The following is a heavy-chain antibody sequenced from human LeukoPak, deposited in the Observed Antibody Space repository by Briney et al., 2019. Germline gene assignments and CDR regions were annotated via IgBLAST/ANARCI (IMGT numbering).Heavy chain of an antibody. Sequence: GGSLRLSCAASGFTFSDYYMSWIRQAPGKGLEWVSYISSSGSTIYYADSVKGRFTISRDNAKNSLYLQMNSLRADDTAVYYCATRTTVTTEGSFPLYYWGQGTLVTVSS. J-gene: IGHJ4*02. V-gene: IGHV3-11*01. CDR1: GFTFSDYY. CDR3: ATRTTVTTEGSFPLYY. CDR2: ISSSGSTI. D-gene: IGHD4-17*01.